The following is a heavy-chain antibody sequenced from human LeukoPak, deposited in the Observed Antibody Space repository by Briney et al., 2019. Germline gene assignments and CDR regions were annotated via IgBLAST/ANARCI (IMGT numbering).Heavy chain of an antibody. J-gene: IGHJ5*02. CDR1: GFTFSSYG. CDR2: IWYDGSNK. D-gene: IGHD6-19*01. CDR3: ARDPGGVQWLPVKFDP. Sequence: GGSLRLSCAASGFTFSSYGMHWVRQAPGKGLEWVAVIWYDGSNKYYADSVKGRFTISRDNSKNTLYLQMNSLRAEDTAVYYCARDPGGVQWLPVKFDPWGQGTLVTVSS. V-gene: IGHV3-33*01.